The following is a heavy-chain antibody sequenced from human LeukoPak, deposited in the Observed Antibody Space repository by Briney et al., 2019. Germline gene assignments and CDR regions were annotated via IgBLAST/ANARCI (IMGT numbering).Heavy chain of an antibody. Sequence: ASVKVSCRASGYTFTGYHMYWVRQAPGQGLEWMGMINPSGGGTSYAQKFQGRVTMTRDTSTRTVYMEVSSLKPEDTAVYYCARQGAYSSAIGMGYWGQGTLVTVSS. CDR2: INPSGGGT. D-gene: IGHD6-19*01. CDR1: GYTFTGYH. V-gene: IGHV1-46*01. CDR3: ARQGAYSSAIGMGY. J-gene: IGHJ4*02.